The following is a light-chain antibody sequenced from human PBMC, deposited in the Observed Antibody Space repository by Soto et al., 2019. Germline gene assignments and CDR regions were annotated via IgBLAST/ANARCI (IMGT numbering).Light chain of an antibody. CDR1: SSDVGNYNR. CDR3: SSYSSSSTYV. CDR2: EVT. V-gene: IGLV2-18*02. Sequence: QSALTQPPSVSGSPGQSVTISCTGTSSDVGNYNRVSWYQQSPGTAPKLIVYEVTNRPSGVPDRFSGSKSGNTASLTISGVQAEVEADYYCSSYSSSSTYVFGTGTKLTVL. J-gene: IGLJ1*01.